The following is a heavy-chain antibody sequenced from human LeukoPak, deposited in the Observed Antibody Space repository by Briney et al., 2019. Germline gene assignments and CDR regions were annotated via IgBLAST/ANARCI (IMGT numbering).Heavy chain of an antibody. D-gene: IGHD1-1*01. J-gene: IGHJ6*02. Sequence: GGSLRLSCAASGFTFSDYYMSWIRQAPGKGLEWVSYISSSGSTIYYADSVKGRFTISRDNAKNSLYLQMNSLRAEDTAVYYCARSDDARHYYYYYGMDVWGQGTTVTVSS. CDR2: ISSSGSTI. CDR3: ARSDDARHYYYYYGMDV. CDR1: GFTFSDYY. V-gene: IGHV3-11*01.